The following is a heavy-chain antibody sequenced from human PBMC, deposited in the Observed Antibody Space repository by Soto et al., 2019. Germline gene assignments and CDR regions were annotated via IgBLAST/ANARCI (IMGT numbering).Heavy chain of an antibody. D-gene: IGHD2-21*02. Sequence: SETLSLTCTVSGGSIRSYYWSWIRQPRGKGLEWIGYIYYSASTNYSPSLKSRVTISVDTSKNQFSLNLSSVTAADTAVYYCARHLPYCGGDCYSLDYWGQGTLVTVSS. CDR2: IYYSAST. CDR1: GGSIRSYY. J-gene: IGHJ4*02. CDR3: ARHLPYCGGDCYSLDY. V-gene: IGHV4-59*08.